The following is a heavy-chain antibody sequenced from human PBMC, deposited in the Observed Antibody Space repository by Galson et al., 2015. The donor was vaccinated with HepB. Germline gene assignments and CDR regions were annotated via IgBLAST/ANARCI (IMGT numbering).Heavy chain of an antibody. J-gene: IGHJ4*02. CDR2: ISSSSSYI. Sequence: SLRLSCAASGFTFSSYSMNWVRQAPGKGLEWVSSISSSSSYIYYADSVKGRFTISRDNAKNSLYLQMNSLRAEDTAVYYCARGGSYYYDSSGYPSDYWGQGTLVTVSS. D-gene: IGHD3-22*01. CDR3: ARGGSYYYDSSGYPSDY. CDR1: GFTFSSYS. V-gene: IGHV3-21*01.